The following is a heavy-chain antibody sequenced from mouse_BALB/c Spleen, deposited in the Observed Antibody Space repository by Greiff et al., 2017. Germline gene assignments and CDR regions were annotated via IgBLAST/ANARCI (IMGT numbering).Heavy chain of an antibody. CDR1: GFTLSSYA. J-gene: IGHJ4*01. Sequence: EVKLVESGGGLVKPGGSLKLSCAASGFTLSSYAMSWVRQSPEKRLEWVAEISSGGSYTYYPDTVTGRFTISRDNAKNTLYLEMSSLRSEDTAMYYCARGYYDYYAMDYWGQGTSVTVSS. D-gene: IGHD2-1*01. V-gene: IGHV5-9-4*01. CDR2: ISSGGSYT. CDR3: ARGYYDYYAMDY.